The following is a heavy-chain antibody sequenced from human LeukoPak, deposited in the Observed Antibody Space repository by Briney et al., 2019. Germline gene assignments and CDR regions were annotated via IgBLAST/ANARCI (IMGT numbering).Heavy chain of an antibody. Sequence: GGSLRLCCAASGFTFSGSAMHWVRQASGKGLEWVGRIRSKANSYATAYAASVKGRFTISRDDSKNTAYLQMNSLKTEDTAVYHCTRDSSHPGDYWGQGTLVTVSS. V-gene: IGHV3-73*01. CDR1: GFTFSGSA. D-gene: IGHD6-19*01. CDR2: IRSKANSYAT. J-gene: IGHJ4*02. CDR3: TRDSSHPGDY.